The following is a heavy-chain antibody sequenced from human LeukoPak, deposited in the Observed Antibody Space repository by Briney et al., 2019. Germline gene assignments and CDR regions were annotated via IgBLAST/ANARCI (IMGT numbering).Heavy chain of an antibody. D-gene: IGHD4-17*01. J-gene: IGHJ4*02. V-gene: IGHV3-73*01. CDR3: TRVTTTSVDY. Sequence: PGGSLRLSCAASGFTFSGSAMHWVRQASGKGLEWVGRIRSKANSYATAYAASVKGRFTISRDDSKNTGYLQMNSLKTEDTAVYYCTRVTTTSVDYWGQGTLVTVSS. CDR1: GFTFSGSA. CDR2: IRSKANSYAT.